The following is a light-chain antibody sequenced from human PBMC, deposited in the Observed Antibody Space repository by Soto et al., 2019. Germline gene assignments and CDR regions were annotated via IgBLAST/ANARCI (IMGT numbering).Light chain of an antibody. CDR3: SSYAGSDNPYV. Sequence: QSALTQPASVSGSPGQSINISCTGTSSDVVTYNLVSWYQQHPGKAPAVLIYEGTKRPSGVSNRFSGSKSGNTASLTVSGLQAEDEADYYCSSYAGSDNPYVFGTGTKVTVL. CDR1: SSDVVTYNL. J-gene: IGLJ1*01. CDR2: EGT. V-gene: IGLV2-14*02.